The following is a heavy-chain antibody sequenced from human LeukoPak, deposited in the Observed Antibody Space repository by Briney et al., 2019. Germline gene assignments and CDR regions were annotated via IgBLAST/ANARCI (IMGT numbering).Heavy chain of an antibody. CDR2: TNHIGHT. CDR1: GGSISSGGYY. Sequence: SETLSLTCTVSGGSISSGGYYWSWIRQPPGKGLEWIGETNHIGHTNYNPSLKSRVIISVDTSKNQFALSLRSVTAADTAVYYCARGQYDSSRSYPSVPLYYYYGMDVWGQGTTVTVS. D-gene: IGHD3-22*01. V-gene: IGHV4-61*08. CDR3: ARGQYDSSRSYPSVPLYYYYGMDV. J-gene: IGHJ6*02.